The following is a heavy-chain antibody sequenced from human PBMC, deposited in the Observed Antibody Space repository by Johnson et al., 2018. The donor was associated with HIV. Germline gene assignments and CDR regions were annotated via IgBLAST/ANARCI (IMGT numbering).Heavy chain of an antibody. J-gene: IGHJ3*02. CDR1: GFTFSKYG. D-gene: IGHD3-22*01. V-gene: IGHV3-30*02. CDR2: IRYDGSSR. CDR3: VREWLYDALDI. Sequence: QVQLVESGGGVVQPGGSLRLSCAASGFTFSKYGMHWVRQAPGTGLDWVAFIRYDGSSRYYANSVKGRFTISRDNSKNSLYLQMNSLRAEDTAVYYCVREWLYDALDIWGQGTMVSVSS.